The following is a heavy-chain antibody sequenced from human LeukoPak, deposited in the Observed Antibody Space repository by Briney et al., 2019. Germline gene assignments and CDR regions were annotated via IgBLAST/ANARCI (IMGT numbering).Heavy chain of an antibody. CDR3: ARSRTYGDYVTHFDY. D-gene: IGHD4-17*01. Sequence: GASVKVSCKASGGTFSSYAISWVRQAPGQGLEWMGGIVPIFGTANYAQKFQGRVTITTDESTSTAYMELSSLRSEDTAVYYCARSRTYGDYVTHFDYWGQGTLVTVSS. V-gene: IGHV1-69*05. CDR2: IVPIFGTA. J-gene: IGHJ4*02. CDR1: GGTFSSYA.